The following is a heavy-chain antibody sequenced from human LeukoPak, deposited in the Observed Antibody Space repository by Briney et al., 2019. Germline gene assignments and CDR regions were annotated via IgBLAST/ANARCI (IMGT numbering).Heavy chain of an antibody. V-gene: IGHV1-46*01. CDR1: GYTFTSFW. CDR2: INPSDGST. J-gene: IGHJ5*02. Sequence: ASVKVSCKASGYTFTSFWIQWVRQAPGQGLEWMGLINPSDGSTTYTHRFQGRVTVTRDTSTSTVYMDLSSLRSEDTAVYYCARAPRDSSTMLDRWGQGTLVTVPS. CDR3: ARAPRDSSTMLDR. D-gene: IGHD6-13*01.